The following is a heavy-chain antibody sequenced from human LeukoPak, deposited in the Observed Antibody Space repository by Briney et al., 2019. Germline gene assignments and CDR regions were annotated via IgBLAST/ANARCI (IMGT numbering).Heavy chain of an antibody. CDR3: AELGITMIGGV. Sequence: GGSLRLSCAASGFTFSSYVMNWVGQAPGKGLEWVSYISSSGSTIYYADSVKGRFNISRDNAKNSLYLQMNSMRAEDTAVYYCAELGITMIGGVWGKGTTVTISS. CDR2: ISSSGSTI. J-gene: IGHJ6*04. V-gene: IGHV3-48*03. CDR1: GFTFSSYV. D-gene: IGHD3-10*02.